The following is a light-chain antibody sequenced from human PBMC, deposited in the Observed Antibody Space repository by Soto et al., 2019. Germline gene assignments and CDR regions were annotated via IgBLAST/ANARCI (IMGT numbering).Light chain of an antibody. J-gene: IGLJ1*01. CDR2: ENN. CDR1: SSNIGNNY. CDR3: RTWDNRLSLPYV. V-gene: IGLV1-51*02. Sequence: QSVLTQPPSVSAAPGQKVTISCSGSSSNIGNNYVSWYQQLPGTAPKLLIFENNKRPSGIPDRFSASKSGTSPTLAITGRHTGDAAAYDCRTWDNRLSLPYVFGSGTKVSV.